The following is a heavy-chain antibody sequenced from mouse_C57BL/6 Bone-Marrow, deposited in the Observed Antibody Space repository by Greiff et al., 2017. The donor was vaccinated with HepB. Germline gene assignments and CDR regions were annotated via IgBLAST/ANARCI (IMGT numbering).Heavy chain of an antibody. CDR2: IRNKANNHAT. D-gene: IGHD1-1*02. CDR1: GFTFSDAW. V-gene: IGHV6-6*01. Sequence: EVQLQESGGGLVQPGGSMKLSCAASGFTFSDAWMDWVRQSPEKGLEWVAEIRNKANNHATYYAASVKGRFTISRDDSKSSVYLQMNSLRAEDTGIYYCTVKRGSPFAYWGQGTLVTVSA. CDR3: TVKRGSPFAY. J-gene: IGHJ3*01.